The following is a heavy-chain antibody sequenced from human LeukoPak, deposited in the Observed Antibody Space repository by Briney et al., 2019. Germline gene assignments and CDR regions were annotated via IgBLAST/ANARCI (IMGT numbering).Heavy chain of an antibody. CDR2: IYYSGST. CDR1: GGSISSGDYY. D-gene: IGHD6-19*01. CDR3: AKDRRGGWYNFDY. V-gene: IGHV4-30-4*08. J-gene: IGHJ4*02. Sequence: SETLSLTCTVSGGSISSGDYYWSWIRQPPGKGLEWIGYIYYSGSTYYNPSLRSRVTISVDTSKNQFSLKLSSVTAADTAVYYCAKDRRGGWYNFDYWGQGTLVTVSS.